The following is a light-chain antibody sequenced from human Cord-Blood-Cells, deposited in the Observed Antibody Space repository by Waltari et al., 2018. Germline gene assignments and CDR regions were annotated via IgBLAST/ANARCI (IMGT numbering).Light chain of an antibody. Sequence: AIQLTQSPSSLSASVADRVPITCRASQGISSALACYQQKPGKAPKLLIYDASSLESGVPSRFSGSGSGTDFTLTISSLQPEDFATYYCQQFNSYRLTFGGGTKVEIK. V-gene: IGKV1-13*02. CDR1: QGISSA. J-gene: IGKJ4*01. CDR3: QQFNSYRLT. CDR2: DAS.